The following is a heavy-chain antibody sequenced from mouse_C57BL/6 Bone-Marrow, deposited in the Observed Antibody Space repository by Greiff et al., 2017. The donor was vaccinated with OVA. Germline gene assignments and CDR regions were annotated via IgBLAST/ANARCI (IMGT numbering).Heavy chain of an antibody. V-gene: IGHV2-2*01. CDR1: GFSLTSYG. J-gene: IGHJ3*01. Sequence: VKLQESGPGLVQPSQSLSITCTVSGFSLTSYGVHWVRQSPGKGLEWLGVIWSGGSTDYNAAFISRLSISKDNSKSQVFFKMNSLQADDTAIYYCARGTIYYEFSAWFAYWSQGTLVTVSA. CDR3: ARGTIYYEFSAWFAY. D-gene: IGHD2-4*01. CDR2: IWSGGST.